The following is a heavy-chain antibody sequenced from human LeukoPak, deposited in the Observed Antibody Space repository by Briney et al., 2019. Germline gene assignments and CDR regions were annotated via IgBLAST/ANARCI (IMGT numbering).Heavy chain of an antibody. CDR3: ARKGEHYGDYDY. D-gene: IGHD4-17*01. Sequence: ASVKVSCKASGYTFTCYFLHWVRQAPGQGLEWMGWILPSTGGTHYAQKFQGRVTVTRDTSISTAYMEVSRLTSDDTAVYYCARKGEHYGDYDYWGQGTLVTVSS. V-gene: IGHV1-2*02. J-gene: IGHJ4*02. CDR2: ILPSTGGT. CDR1: GYTFTCYF.